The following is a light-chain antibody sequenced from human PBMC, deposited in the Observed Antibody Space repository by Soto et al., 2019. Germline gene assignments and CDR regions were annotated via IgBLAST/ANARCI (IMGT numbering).Light chain of an antibody. Sequence: EIVMTQSPSTLSVYPGERVTLSCRASQSVFSSLAWYQQKPGQAPRLLIYGAATRATGIPARFSGSGSGTEFTLTISSLQPEDFATYYCQQSYSSPPTFGQGTKVDI. V-gene: IGKV3-15*01. J-gene: IGKJ1*01. CDR2: GAA. CDR1: QSVFSS. CDR3: QQSYSSPPT.